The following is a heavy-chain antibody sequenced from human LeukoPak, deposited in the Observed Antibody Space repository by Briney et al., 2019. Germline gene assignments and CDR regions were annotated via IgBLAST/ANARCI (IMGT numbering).Heavy chain of an antibody. Sequence: SGGSLRLSCAASGFTFSSYWMSWVRQAPGKGLEWVANIKQDGSEKYYVDSVKGRFTISRDNAKNSLYLQMNSLRAEDTAVYYCARDRYYYGSGSYRVYWGQGTLVTVSS. J-gene: IGHJ4*02. CDR2: IKQDGSEK. CDR3: ARDRYYYGSGSYRVY. V-gene: IGHV3-7*01. CDR1: GFTFSSYW. D-gene: IGHD3-10*01.